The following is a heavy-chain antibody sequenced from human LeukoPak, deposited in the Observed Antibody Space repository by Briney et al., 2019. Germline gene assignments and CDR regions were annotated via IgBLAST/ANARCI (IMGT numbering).Heavy chain of an antibody. V-gene: IGHV1-69*05. CDR1: GGTFTSYA. Sequence: SVKVSCKASGGTFTSYAISWVRQAPGQGLEWMGGIIPIFGTANYAQKFQGRVTITTDESTSTAYMELSSLRSDDTAVYYCARSRRTTPGMGPYFDYWGQGTLVTVSS. J-gene: IGHJ4*02. CDR2: IIPIFGTA. CDR3: ARSRRTTPGMGPYFDY. D-gene: IGHD6-13*01.